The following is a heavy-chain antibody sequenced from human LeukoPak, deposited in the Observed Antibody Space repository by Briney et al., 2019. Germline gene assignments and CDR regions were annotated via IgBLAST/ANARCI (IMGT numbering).Heavy chain of an antibody. CDR1: GYTFTSYA. D-gene: IGHD3-10*01. Sequence: ASVKVSCKASGYTFTSYAMNWVRQAPGQGLEWMGWININTGNPTYAQGFTGRFVFSLDTSVSTAYLQISSLKAEDTAVYYCARTKTQRFGELFSFDYWGQGTLVTVSS. CDR2: ININTGNP. V-gene: IGHV7-4-1*02. CDR3: ARTKTQRFGELFSFDY. J-gene: IGHJ4*02.